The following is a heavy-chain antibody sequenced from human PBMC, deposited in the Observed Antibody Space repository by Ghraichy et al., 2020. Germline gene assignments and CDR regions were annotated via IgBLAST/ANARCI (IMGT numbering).Heavy chain of an antibody. CDR3: TRGNAYCTSTTCPADAFVL. Sequence: GGSLRLSCAASGFSFSDFAMNWVRQAPGKGLEWVSTISGTGGSTQYADSVRGRFTISRHNSESTLFLQMIALRGDDTATYFCTRGNAYCTSTTCPADAFVLSRQLTMVTVSS. CDR2: ISGTGGST. V-gene: IGHV3-23*01. D-gene: IGHD2-8*01. J-gene: IGHJ3*01. CDR1: GFSFSDFA.